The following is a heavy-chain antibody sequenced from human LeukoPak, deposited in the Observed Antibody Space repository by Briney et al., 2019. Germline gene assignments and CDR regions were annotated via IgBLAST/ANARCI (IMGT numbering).Heavy chain of an antibody. J-gene: IGHJ4*02. CDR2: ISSSGSTI. D-gene: IGHD4-17*01. CDR3: ARWEGIYGDYEFDY. V-gene: IGHV3-48*03. CDR1: GFIFNSYE. Sequence: PGGSLRLSCAASGFIFNSYEMNWVRQAPGKGLEWVSYISSSGSTIYYADSVKGRFTISRDNAKNSLYLQMNSLRAEDTAVYYCARWEGIYGDYEFDYWGLGTLVTVSS.